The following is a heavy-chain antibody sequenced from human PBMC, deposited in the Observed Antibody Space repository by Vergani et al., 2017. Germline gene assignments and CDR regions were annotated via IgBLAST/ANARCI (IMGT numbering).Heavy chain of an antibody. CDR3: ATHRDSAGFFPSSYFYGMDV. V-gene: IGHV4-38-2*01. CDR2: IHHSGDT. CDR1: DSSIMTNPY. J-gene: IGHJ6*02. Sequence: QVQLQESGPGLVKPSETLTLTCDVSDSSIMTNPYWGWFRQSPGKGLEWIGCIHHSGDTHYNSSLKSRVSISIVSSSKFSLSLTSLTAADTAIYYCATHRDSAGFFPSSYFYGMDVWGHGTTVTVSS. D-gene: IGHD2-21*01.